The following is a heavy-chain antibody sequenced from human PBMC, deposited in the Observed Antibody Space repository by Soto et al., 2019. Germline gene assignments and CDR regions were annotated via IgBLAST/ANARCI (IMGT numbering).Heavy chain of an antibody. J-gene: IGHJ4*02. Sequence: GGSLRLSCAASGFTFSTYAMHWVRQAPGKGLEWVAVISYDGSYKYYADSVKGRFTISRDNSKNTLYLQMNSLRVEDTAVYYCARDWANYFDYWGQGTLVTVS. V-gene: IGHV3-30-3*01. CDR3: ARDWANYFDY. D-gene: IGHD3-16*01. CDR1: GFTFSTYA. CDR2: ISYDGSYK.